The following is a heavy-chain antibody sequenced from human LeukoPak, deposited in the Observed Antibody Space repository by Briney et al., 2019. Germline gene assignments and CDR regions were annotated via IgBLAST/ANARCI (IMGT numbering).Heavy chain of an antibody. D-gene: IGHD2-15*01. CDR1: GGSISSYY. Sequence: SETLSLTCTVSGGSISSYYWSWIRQPPGKGLEWIGYIYYSGSTNYNPSPKSRVTISVDTSKNQFSLKLSSVTAADTAVYYCARETPGPGNYCSGGSCSPFDYWGQGTLVTVSS. CDR3: ARETPGPGNYCSGGSCSPFDY. J-gene: IGHJ4*02. V-gene: IGHV4-59*01. CDR2: IYYSGST.